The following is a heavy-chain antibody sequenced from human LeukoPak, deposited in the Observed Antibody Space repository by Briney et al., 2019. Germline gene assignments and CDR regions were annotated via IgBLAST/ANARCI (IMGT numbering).Heavy chain of an antibody. CDR2: IYSAGST. D-gene: IGHD6-13*01. Sequence: ETLSLTCSVSGGSISSSSYYWGWVRQAPGRGLEWVSVIYSAGSTYYVDSVKGRFTISRDTSKNTLYLLMNSLRAEDTAVYFCARSKPPAVKDYYGLDVWGQGTTVTVSS. CDR3: ARSKPPAVKDYYGLDV. CDR1: GGSISSSSYY. V-gene: IGHV3-66*01. J-gene: IGHJ6*02.